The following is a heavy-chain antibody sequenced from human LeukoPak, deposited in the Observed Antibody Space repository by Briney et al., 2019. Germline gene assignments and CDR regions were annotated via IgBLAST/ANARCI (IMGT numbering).Heavy chain of an antibody. CDR2: ISYDGSNK. CDR1: GFTFSSYG. V-gene: IGHV3-30*03. Sequence: PGGSLRLSCAASGFTFSSYGMHWVRQAPGKGLEWVAVISYDGSNKYYADSVKGRFTISRDNSKNTLYLQMNSLRAEDTAVYYCGCYFDYWGQGTLVTVSS. CDR3: GCYFDY. J-gene: IGHJ4*02.